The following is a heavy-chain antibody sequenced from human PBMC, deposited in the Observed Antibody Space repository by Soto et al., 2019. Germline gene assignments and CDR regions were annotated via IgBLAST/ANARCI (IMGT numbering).Heavy chain of an antibody. Sequence: ASVKVSCKASGYTFTSYYMHWVRQAPGQGLEWMGIINPSGGSTSYAQKFQGRVTMTRDTSTSTVYMELSSLRSEDTAVYYCARGEGAIAVPGGPRENWFDPWGQETLV. CDR3: ARGEGAIAVPGGPRENWFDP. V-gene: IGHV1-46*01. J-gene: IGHJ5*02. CDR1: GYTFTSYY. CDR2: INPSGGST. D-gene: IGHD6-19*01.